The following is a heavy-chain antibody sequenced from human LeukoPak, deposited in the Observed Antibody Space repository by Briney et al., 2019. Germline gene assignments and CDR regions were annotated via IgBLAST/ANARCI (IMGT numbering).Heavy chain of an antibody. CDR1: GGSISSSSYY. Sequence: SETLSLTCTVSGGSISSSSYYWDWIRQPPGKGLEWIGSLYYSGSAYYNPSLKSRVTISVDTSKNQFSLKLSSVTAADTAVFYCARRSYYDSSAIFDYWGQGTLVTVSS. CDR2: LYYSGSA. D-gene: IGHD3-22*01. CDR3: ARRSYYDSSAIFDY. V-gene: IGHV4-39*01. J-gene: IGHJ4*02.